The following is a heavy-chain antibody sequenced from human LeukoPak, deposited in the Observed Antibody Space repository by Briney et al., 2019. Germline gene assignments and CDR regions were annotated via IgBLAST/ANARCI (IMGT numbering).Heavy chain of an antibody. V-gene: IGHV4-34*01. J-gene: IGHJ6*03. CDR3: AREGGGRTGYYYYYYMDV. CDR2: INHSGST. CDR1: GGSFSGYY. D-gene: IGHD2-15*01. Sequence: SETLCLTCAVYGGSFSGYYWSWIRQPPGKGLEWIGEINHSGSTNYNPSLKSRVTISVDTSKNQFSLKLSSVTAADTAVYYCAREGGGRTGYYYYYYMDVWGKGTTVTVSS.